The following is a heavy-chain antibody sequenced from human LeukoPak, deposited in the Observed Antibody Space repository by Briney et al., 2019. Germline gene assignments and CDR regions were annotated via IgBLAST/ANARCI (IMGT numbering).Heavy chain of an antibody. V-gene: IGHV3-30-3*01. CDR1: GFTFSSYA. J-gene: IGHJ4*02. CDR3: ARDSLGTSGWYFPFDY. D-gene: IGHD6-19*01. Sequence: GRSLRLSCAASGFTFSSYAMHWVRQAPGKGLEWVAVISYDGSNKYYADSVKGRFTIFRDNSKNTLYLQMNSLRAEDTAVYYCARDSLGTSGWYFPFDYWGQGTLVTVSS. CDR2: ISYDGSNK.